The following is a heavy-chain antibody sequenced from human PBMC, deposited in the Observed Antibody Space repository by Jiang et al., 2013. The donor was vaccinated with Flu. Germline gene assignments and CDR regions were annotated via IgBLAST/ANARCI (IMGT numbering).Heavy chain of an antibody. CDR2: YRSKWYN. Sequence: YRSKWYNDYAVSVKSRITINPDTSKNQFSLQLNSVTPEDTAVYYCARGSSWYGEYYFDYWGQGTLVTVSS. J-gene: IGHJ4*02. V-gene: IGHV6-1*01. CDR3: ARGSSWYGEYYFDY. D-gene: IGHD6-13*01.